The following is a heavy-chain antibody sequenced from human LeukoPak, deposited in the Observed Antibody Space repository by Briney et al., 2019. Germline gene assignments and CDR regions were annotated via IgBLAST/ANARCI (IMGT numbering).Heavy chain of an antibody. D-gene: IGHD2-2*01. CDR1: RFTFSDYY. V-gene: IGHV3-11*01. CDR2: ISSDGSTI. CDR3: ARRYCRSTACYPLDY. J-gene: IGHJ4*02. Sequence: SGGSLRLSCAASRFTFSDYYMDWIRQAPGKGLEWVSYISSDGSTIYYADSVKGRFTISRDNAKNSLYLQMNSLRAEDTAVYYCARRYCRSTACYPLDYWGQGALVTVSS.